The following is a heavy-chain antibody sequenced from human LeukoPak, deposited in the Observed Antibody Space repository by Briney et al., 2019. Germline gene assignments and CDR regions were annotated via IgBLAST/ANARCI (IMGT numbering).Heavy chain of an antibody. CDR2: ISWDGGST. CDR1: GFTFDDYT. J-gene: IGHJ4*02. CDR3: AKDMGIGFGGAFDY. V-gene: IGHV3-43*01. D-gene: IGHD3-10*01. Sequence: GGSLRLSCAASGFTFDDYTMHWVRQAPGKGLEWVSLISWDGGSTYYADSVKGRFTISRDNSKNSLYLQMNCLRTEDTALYYCAKDMGIGFGGAFDYWGQGTLVTVSS.